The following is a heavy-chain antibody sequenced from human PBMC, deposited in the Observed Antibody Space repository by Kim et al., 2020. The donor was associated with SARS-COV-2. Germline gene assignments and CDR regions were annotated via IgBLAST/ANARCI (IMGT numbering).Heavy chain of an antibody. J-gene: IGHJ4*02. Sequence: YNGNTNYAQKLQGRVTMTTDTSTSTAYMELRSLRSDDTAVYYCARNLFDYWGQGNLVTVSS. V-gene: IGHV1-18*01. CDR3: ARNLFDY. CDR2: YNGNT.